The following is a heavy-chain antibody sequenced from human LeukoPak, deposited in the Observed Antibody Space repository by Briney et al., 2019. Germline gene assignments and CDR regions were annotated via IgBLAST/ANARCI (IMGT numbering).Heavy chain of an antibody. Sequence: PGGSLRLSCAASGFTFSSYAMSWVRQAPGKGLEWVSAISGSGGSTYYADSVKGRFTISRDNSKNTLYLQMNSLRAEDTAVYYCVKDNGYSSTREDYWGQGTLVTVSS. CDR3: VKDNGYSSTREDY. D-gene: IGHD6-13*01. CDR1: GFTFSSYA. CDR2: ISGSGGST. J-gene: IGHJ4*02. V-gene: IGHV3-23*01.